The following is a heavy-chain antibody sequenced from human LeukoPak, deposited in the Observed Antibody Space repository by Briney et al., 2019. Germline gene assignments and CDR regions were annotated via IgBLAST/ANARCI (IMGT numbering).Heavy chain of an antibody. D-gene: IGHD6-19*01. Sequence: GGSLRLSCAASGFTFSSYWMSWVRQAPGKGLEWVANIKQDGSEKYYVDSVKGRFTISRDNAKNSLYLQMNSLRAEDTAVYYCARDPRCSSGSGWFPPLGWFDPWGQGTLVTVSS. V-gene: IGHV3-7*01. CDR2: IKQDGSEK. CDR3: ARDPRCSSGSGWFPPLGWFDP. CDR1: GFTFSSYW. J-gene: IGHJ5*02.